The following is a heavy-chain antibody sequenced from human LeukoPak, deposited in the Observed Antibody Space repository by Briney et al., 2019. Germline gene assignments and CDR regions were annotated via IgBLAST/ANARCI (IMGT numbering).Heavy chain of an antibody. V-gene: IGHV4-59*01. D-gene: IGHD3-22*01. CDR1: GGSISSYY. J-gene: IGHJ3*02. Sequence: PSETLSLTCTVSGGSISSYYWSWIRQPPGKGLEWLGYIYYSGSTNYNPSLKSRVTISVDTSKNQFSLKLSSVTAADTAVYYCARDQTYYYDSSGLDAFDIWGQGTMVTVSS. CDR3: ARDQTYYYDSSGLDAFDI. CDR2: IYYSGST.